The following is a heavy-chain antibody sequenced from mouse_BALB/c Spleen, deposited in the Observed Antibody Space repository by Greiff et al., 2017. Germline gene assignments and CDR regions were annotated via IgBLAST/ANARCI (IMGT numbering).Heavy chain of an antibody. D-gene: IGHD2-14*01. CDR2: INPSNGRT. CDR3: ARTPSYYRYAGPFDD. CDR1: GYTFTSYW. Sequence: QVQLQQPGAELVKPGASVKLSCKASGYTFTSYWMHWVKQRPGQGLEWIGEINPSNGRTNYNEKFKSKATLTVDKSSSTAYMQLSSLTSEDSAVYYCARTPSYYRYAGPFDDWGQGTTLTVSS. J-gene: IGHJ2*01. V-gene: IGHV1S81*02.